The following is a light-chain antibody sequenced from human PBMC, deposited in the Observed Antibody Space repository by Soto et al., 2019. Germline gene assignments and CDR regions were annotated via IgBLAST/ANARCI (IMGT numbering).Light chain of an antibody. Sequence: IPLPHSPSSLSASVGDRVTITCRASQGISNYLAWYQPKPGKVPKLLIYAASTLQSGVLSRFSGSGSGTDFTLTISSLLPEGVATSYCQKYNSSPPFPYGRETKLDIK. CDR3: QKYNSSPPFP. J-gene: IGKJ3*01. CDR2: AAS. V-gene: IGKV1-27*01. CDR1: QGISNY.